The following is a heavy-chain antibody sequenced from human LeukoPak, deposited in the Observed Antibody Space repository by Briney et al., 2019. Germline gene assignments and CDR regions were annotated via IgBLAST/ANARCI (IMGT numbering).Heavy chain of an antibody. D-gene: IGHD1-14*01. Sequence: PSETLSLTCTVSGDSISSSSYYWGWIRQPPGKGLEWIGTFYYSGNTYYNASLKSRVTISVDTSKNQFSLKLSFVTAADTAVYYCARLLGYNGRITYWGQGTLVTVSS. CDR3: ARLLGYNGRITY. J-gene: IGHJ4*02. CDR1: GDSISSSSYY. V-gene: IGHV4-39*01. CDR2: FYYSGNT.